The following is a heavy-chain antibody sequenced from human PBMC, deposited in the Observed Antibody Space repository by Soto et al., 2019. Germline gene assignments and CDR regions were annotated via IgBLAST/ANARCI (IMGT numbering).Heavy chain of an antibody. CDR2: IPYSGIT. V-gene: IGHV4-31*03. D-gene: IGHD3-10*01. CDR1: ADSFNSGGFF. J-gene: IGHJ6*02. CDR3: ARDRKAMVWGDYYYYGMDV. Sequence: TLSLTCTVSADSFNSGGFFWSWIRQQSGKGLEWIGYIPYSGITSYNPSLKSRLTMSVDTSKNQFSLKLSSVTAADTAVYYCARDRKAMVWGDYYYYGMDVWGQGTTVT.